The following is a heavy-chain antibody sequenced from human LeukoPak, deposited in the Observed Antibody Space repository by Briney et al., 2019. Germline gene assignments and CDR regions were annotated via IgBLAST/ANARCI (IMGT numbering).Heavy chain of an antibody. CDR3: ARDSTYYDYVWGRNYFDY. CDR2: ISSSGSTI. V-gene: IGHV3-48*03. D-gene: IGHD3-16*01. Sequence: PGGSLRLSCAASGFTFSSYAMSWVRQAPGKRLEWVSYISSSGSTIYYADSVKGRFTISRDNAKNSLYLQMNSLRAEDTAVYYCARDSTYYDYVWGRNYFDYWGQGTLVTVSS. J-gene: IGHJ4*02. CDR1: GFTFSSYA.